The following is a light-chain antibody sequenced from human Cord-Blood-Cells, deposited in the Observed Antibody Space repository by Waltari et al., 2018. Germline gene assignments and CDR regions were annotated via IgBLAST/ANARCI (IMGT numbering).Light chain of an antibody. V-gene: IGKV1-5*01. CDR3: QQYNSYSWT. Sequence: DIQMTQSPPTLSASVGDRVTITCRASQSISSWLAWYQQKPGKAPKLLIYDASSLESGVPSRFSCSGSGTEFTLTISSLQPYDFSTYFCQQYNSYSWTFGQGTKVEIK. J-gene: IGKJ1*01. CDR2: DAS. CDR1: QSISSW.